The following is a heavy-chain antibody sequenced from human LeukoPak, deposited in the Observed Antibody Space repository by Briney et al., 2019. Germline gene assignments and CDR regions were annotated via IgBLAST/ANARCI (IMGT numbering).Heavy chain of an antibody. CDR2: IRSKANGYAT. J-gene: IGHJ2*01. CDR1: GFTFSGFA. V-gene: IGHV3-73*01. Sequence: GGSLRLSCAASGFTFSGFAMHWVRQASGKGLEWVGRIRSKANGYATAYAASVKDRFTISRDDSKNPAYLQMNSLKTEDTAVYYCTRPGDCSGGSCYWYTDLWGRGTLVTVSS. CDR3: TRPGDCSGGSCYWYTDL. D-gene: IGHD2-15*01.